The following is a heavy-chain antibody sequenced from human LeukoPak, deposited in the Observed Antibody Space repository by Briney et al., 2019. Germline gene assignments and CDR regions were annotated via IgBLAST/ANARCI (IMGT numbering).Heavy chain of an antibody. V-gene: IGHV3-30*18. Sequence: GRSLRLSCAASGFTFSNYDMHWVRNAPGKGLEWVAVISYDGTNKYYADSVKGRFTISRDNSKSTLYLQMNSLRAEDTAVYYCAKENDFVYWGQGTLVTVSS. D-gene: IGHD3-3*01. CDR1: GFTFSNYD. J-gene: IGHJ4*02. CDR2: ISYDGTNK. CDR3: AKENDFVY.